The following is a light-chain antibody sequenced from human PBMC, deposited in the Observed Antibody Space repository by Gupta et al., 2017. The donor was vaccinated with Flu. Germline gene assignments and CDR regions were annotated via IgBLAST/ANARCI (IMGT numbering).Light chain of an antibody. Sequence: DIQLTQSSSFLPASVGDRVTITCRASQCISSYLAWYQQKPGKAPKFLIYTAPTLHSGVPSRFSGSGSGTEFTLTISSLQPEEFATYYCQQLNSYPITFGQGTRLEIK. V-gene: IGKV1-9*01. CDR1: QCISSY. J-gene: IGKJ5*01. CDR3: QQLNSYPIT. CDR2: TAP.